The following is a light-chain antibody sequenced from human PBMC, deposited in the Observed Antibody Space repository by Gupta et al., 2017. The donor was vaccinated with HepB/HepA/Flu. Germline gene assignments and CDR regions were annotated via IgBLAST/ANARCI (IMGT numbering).Light chain of an antibody. V-gene: IGKV1-12*01. J-gene: IGKJ4*01. CDR3: QQANTLPLT. CDR2: GAN. CDR1: QDVSRW. Sequence: IQMNTATSSVSAVDGDRVTSTCRESQDVSRWLAWYQQKPGKAPKLLIYGANTLQSGVPSRFSGSGSGTYFTLSINNLQPEDLATYFCQQANTLPLTFGGGTTVEMK.